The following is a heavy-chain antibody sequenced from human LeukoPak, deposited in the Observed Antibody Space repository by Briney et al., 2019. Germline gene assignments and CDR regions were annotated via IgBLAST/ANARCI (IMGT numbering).Heavy chain of an antibody. J-gene: IGHJ4*02. CDR1: GGSISSHY. CDR2: IYYSGST. Sequence: SETLSLTCTVSGGSISSHYWSWIRQPPGKGLEWIGYIYYSGSTNYNPSLKSRVTISVDTSKNQFSLKLSSVTAADTAVYYCARAPPSYSSRVFDYWGQGTLDTVSS. D-gene: IGHD6-13*01. CDR3: ARAPPSYSSRVFDY. V-gene: IGHV4-59*11.